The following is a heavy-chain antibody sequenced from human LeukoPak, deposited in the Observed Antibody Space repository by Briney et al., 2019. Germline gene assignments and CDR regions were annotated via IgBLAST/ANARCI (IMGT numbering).Heavy chain of an antibody. V-gene: IGHV4-34*01. CDR2: INHTGST. CDR1: GGSMRNYY. D-gene: IGHD3-10*01. Sequence: SETLSLTCNVSGGSMRNYYWSWIRQPPGKGLEWIGEINHTGSTKYNPSLKSRVTISVDTSKNQFSLRLSSVTAADTAVYYCVGWGLSETYVISDYWGQGTLVTVSS. CDR3: VGWGLSETYVISDY. J-gene: IGHJ4*02.